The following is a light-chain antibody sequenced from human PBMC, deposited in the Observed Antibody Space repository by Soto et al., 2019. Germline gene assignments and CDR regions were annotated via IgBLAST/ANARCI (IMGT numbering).Light chain of an antibody. J-gene: IGKJ3*01. Sequence: EIVLTQSPGTLSLSPGQRATLSCRASQSVRSSYLAWYQQKPGQAPRLLIYGASTRATGLPDRFSGSGSGTDFILTISRLEPEDFTVYYCQQYGTSPFTFGPGTKVDFK. CDR1: QSVRSSY. V-gene: IGKV3-20*01. CDR2: GAS. CDR3: QQYGTSPFT.